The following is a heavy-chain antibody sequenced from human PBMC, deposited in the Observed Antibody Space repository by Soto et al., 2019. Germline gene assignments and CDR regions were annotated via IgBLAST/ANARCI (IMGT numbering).Heavy chain of an antibody. CDR2: IYYTGNT. Sequence: QVRLQESGPGLVKPSQTLSLTCTVSGGSITSGNFYWSWIRQHPGKGLEWIGYIYYTGNTYYNPSLKSRVTISVDTSKNQFSLKLSSVTAADMAMYYCARAGYDDVWGSYRLDYWGQGTLVTVSS. CDR3: ARAGYDDVWGSYRLDY. J-gene: IGHJ4*02. D-gene: IGHD3-16*02. CDR1: GGSITSGNFY. V-gene: IGHV4-31*03.